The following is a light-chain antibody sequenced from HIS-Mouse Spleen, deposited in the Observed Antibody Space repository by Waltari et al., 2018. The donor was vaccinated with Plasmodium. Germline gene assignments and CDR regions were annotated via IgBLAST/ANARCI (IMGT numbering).Light chain of an antibody. V-gene: IGLV9-49*01. CDR2: VGTGGIVG. CDR3: GADHGSGSNFVWV. J-gene: IGLJ3*02. Sequence: QPVLTQPPSASASLGASVTLTCTLSSGSSNYKVDGYQQRPGKGPRFVVRVGTGGIVGSKGDGIPDRFSVLGSGLNRYLTIKNIQEEDESDYHCGADHGSGSNFVWVFGGGTKLTVL. CDR1: SGSSNYK.